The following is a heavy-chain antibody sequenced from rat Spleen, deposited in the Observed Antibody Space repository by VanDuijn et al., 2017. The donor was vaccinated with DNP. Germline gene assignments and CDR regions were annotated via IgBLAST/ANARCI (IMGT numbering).Heavy chain of an antibody. CDR2: ISPSGANI. J-gene: IGHJ3*01. CDR3: ATQGQLGITWFAY. V-gene: IGHV5-25*01. D-gene: IGHD1-10*01. CDR1: GFTFSNYD. Sequence: EVQLVESGGGLVQPGRSLKLSCAASGFTFSNYDMAWVRQAPTKGLEWVASISPSGANIYYRDSVRGRFTISRDNAKSTLYLQMDSLRSEDTATYYCATQGQLGITWFAYWGQGTLVTVSS.